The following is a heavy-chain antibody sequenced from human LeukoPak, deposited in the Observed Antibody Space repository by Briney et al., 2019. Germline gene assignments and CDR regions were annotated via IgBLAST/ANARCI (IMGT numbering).Heavy chain of an antibody. CDR2: IYTGGST. V-gene: IGHV3-66*01. CDR1: GFTVSSSF. CDR3: SRDPAMTSRYGMDV. D-gene: IGHD4-11*01. Sequence: GGSLRLSCAASGFTVSSSFMSWVRQAPGKGLEWVSVIYTGGSTYYSDSVKGRFTISRDDSKNMVYLQMNSLRAEDTAVYFCSRDPAMTSRYGMDVWGQGTTVTVSS. J-gene: IGHJ6*02.